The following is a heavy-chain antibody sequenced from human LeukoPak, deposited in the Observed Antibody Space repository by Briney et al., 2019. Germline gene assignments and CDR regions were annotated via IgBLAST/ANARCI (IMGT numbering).Heavy chain of an antibody. V-gene: IGHV3-23*01. CDR2: ISSGDGT. CDR1: GFTFSSYA. J-gene: IGHJ4*02. D-gene: IGHD3-9*01. Sequence: GGSLRLSCAASGFTFSSYAMNWVRQAPGKGLEWVPGISSGDGTFHAESVKGRFTISRDKSKDTLYLQMNSLRAEDTAVYYCAKDATASPYFHWFDNWGQGTQVIASS. CDR3: AKDATASPYFHWFDN.